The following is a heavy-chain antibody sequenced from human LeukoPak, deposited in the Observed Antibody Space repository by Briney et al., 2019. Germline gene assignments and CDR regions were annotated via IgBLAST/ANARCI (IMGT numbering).Heavy chain of an antibody. CDR3: ASTVLPLVVVPAAIRS. Sequence: GGSLRLSCAASGFTFSSYSMNWVRQAPGKGLEWVSYISSGSSSTTVYYADSVKGRFTISRDNAKNTLYLQMNSLRAEDTAVYYCASTVLPLVVVPAAIRSWGQGTLVTVSS. D-gene: IGHD2-2*01. CDR2: ISSGSSSTTV. J-gene: IGHJ5*02. CDR1: GFTFSSYS. V-gene: IGHV3-48*01.